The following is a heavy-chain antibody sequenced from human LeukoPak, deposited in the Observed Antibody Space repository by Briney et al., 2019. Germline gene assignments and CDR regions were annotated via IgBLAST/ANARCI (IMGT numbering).Heavy chain of an antibody. D-gene: IGHD6-19*01. Sequence: PGGSLRLSCAASGFTFSSYSMNRVRQAPGKGLEWVSYISSSSSTIYYADSVKGRFTISRDNAKNSLYLQMNSLRAGDTAVYYCARVKEQWLAYFDYWGQGTLVTVSS. V-gene: IGHV3-48*01. J-gene: IGHJ4*02. CDR1: GFTFSSYS. CDR2: ISSSSSTI. CDR3: ARVKEQWLAYFDY.